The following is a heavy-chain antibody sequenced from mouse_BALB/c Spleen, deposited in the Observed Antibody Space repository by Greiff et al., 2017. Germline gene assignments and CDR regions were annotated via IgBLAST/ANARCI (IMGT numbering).Heavy chain of an antibody. V-gene: IGHV2-2*02. CDR1: GFSLTSYG. CDR2: IWSGGST. J-gene: IGHJ4*01. CDR3: ASGGVARYAMDY. D-gene: IGHD1-1*02. Sequence: QVQLKESGPGLVQPSQSLSITCTVSGFSLTSYGVHWVRQSPGKGLEWLGVIWSGGSTDYNAALISRLSISKDNSKSHVFFKMNSLQANDTAIYSCASGGVARYAMDYWGQGTSVTVSS.